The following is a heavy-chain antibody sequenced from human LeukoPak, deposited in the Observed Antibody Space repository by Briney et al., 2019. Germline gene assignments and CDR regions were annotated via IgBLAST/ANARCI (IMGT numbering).Heavy chain of an antibody. CDR3: ARVRWGGLYYFDY. J-gene: IGHJ4*02. V-gene: IGHV3-74*01. CDR2: INDDGRST. CDR1: GLTFSSYW. Sequence: GGSLRLSCAPSGLTFSSYWMHWVRQAPGKGLVGVSRINDDGRSTNYADSVKGRFTISRDNAKNTLYLLINSLRAEDTAVYYCARVRWGGLYYFDYWGQGTLVTVSS. D-gene: IGHD3-16*01.